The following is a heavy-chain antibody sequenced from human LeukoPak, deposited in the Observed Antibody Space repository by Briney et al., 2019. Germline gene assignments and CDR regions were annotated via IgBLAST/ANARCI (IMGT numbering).Heavy chain of an antibody. J-gene: IGHJ3*02. V-gene: IGHV1-8*01. CDR2: MNPNSGNT. CDR3: ARGYGRESSSSWHDAFDI. Sequence: ASVKVSCKASGYTFTSYDINWVRQATGQGLEWMGWMNPNSGNTGYAQKFQGRVTVTRNTSIGTAYMELSSLRSEDTAVYYCARGYGRESSSSWHDAFDIWGQGTMVTVSS. D-gene: IGHD6-13*01. CDR1: GYTFTSYD.